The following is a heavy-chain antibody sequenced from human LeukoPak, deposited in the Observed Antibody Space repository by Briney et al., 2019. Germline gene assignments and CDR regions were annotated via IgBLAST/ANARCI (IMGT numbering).Heavy chain of an antibody. V-gene: IGHV4-59*08. CDR2: MHYSGST. CDR3: ARPGGWQDDAFDI. J-gene: IGHJ3*02. CDR1: SDSISSYY. Sequence: SETLSLTCTVSSDSISSYYWSWIRQPPGKGLEWIGYMHYSGSTYYNPSLKSRVTISVDTSKNQFSLKLSSVTAADTAVYYCARPGGWQDDAFDIWGQGTMVTVSS. D-gene: IGHD3-16*01.